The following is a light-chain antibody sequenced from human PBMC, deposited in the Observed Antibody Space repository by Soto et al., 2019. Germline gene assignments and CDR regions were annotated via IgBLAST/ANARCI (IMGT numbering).Light chain of an antibody. CDR1: QNGXTW. V-gene: IGKV1-5*01. CDR3: QHYKMYAPWT. J-gene: IGKJ1*01. Sequence: IQMTQSPSTLSAYLGDSVTITCRASQNGXTWLTWYPRRPWKAPKLLIXDFSSLQSGVPSRFSGSGSGREFTLTISSLQPDDFATYYCQHYKMYAPWTFGQGTKVEIK. CDR2: DFS.